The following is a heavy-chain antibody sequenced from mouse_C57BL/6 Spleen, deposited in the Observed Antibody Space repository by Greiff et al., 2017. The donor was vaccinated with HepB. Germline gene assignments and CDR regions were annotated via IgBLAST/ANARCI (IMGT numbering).Heavy chain of an antibody. CDR3: ARDGGSKDYFDY. CDR2: ISSGGDYI. D-gene: IGHD2-3*01. V-gene: IGHV5S21*01. Sequence: EVKLMQSGAGLVKPGGSLKLSCAASGFTFSSYAMSWVRQTPEKRLEWVAYISSGGDYINYADTVKGRFTISRDNARNTLYLQMSSLKSEDTAMYYCARDGGSKDYFDYWGQGTTLTVSS. J-gene: IGHJ2*01. CDR1: GFTFSSYA.